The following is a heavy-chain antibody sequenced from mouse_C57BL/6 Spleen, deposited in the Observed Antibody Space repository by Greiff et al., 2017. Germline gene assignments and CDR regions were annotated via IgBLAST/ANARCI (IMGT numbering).Heavy chain of an antibody. CDR1: GFTFSSYA. Sequence: EVQVVESGGGLVKPGGSLKLSCAASGFTFSSYAMSWVRQTPEKRLEWVATISDGGSYTYYPDNVKGRFTISRDNAKNNLYLQMSHLKSEDTAMYYCARDQGGTTVDYFDYWGQGTTLTVSS. D-gene: IGHD1-1*01. V-gene: IGHV5-4*01. CDR2: ISDGGSYT. J-gene: IGHJ2*01. CDR3: ARDQGGTTVDYFDY.